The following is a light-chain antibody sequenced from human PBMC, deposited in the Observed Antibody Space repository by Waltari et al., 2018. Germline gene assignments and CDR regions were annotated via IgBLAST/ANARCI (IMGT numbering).Light chain of an antibody. V-gene: IGKV3-20*01. J-gene: IGKJ2*01. CDR1: PSVNNNY. Sequence: EIVLTQSPGTLTLSPGESAGLSCRASPSVNNNYFSWYHQKPDQDPRRLIFDASSRSTGIPDRFSGSGSGTDFTLTISRLEPEDFAVYYCHQYGSSPPYTFGQGTKLEIK. CDR2: DAS. CDR3: HQYGSSPPYT.